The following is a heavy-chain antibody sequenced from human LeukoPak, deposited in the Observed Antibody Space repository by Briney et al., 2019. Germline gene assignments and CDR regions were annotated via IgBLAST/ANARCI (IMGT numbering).Heavy chain of an antibody. V-gene: IGHV1-69*01. J-gene: IGHJ4*02. CDR2: IIPIFGTA. Sequence: ASVKVSCKASGGTFSSYAISWVRQAPGQGLEWMGGIIPIFGTANYAQKFQGRVTITADESTSTAYMELSSLRAEDTTVYYCAREYLYCSSTSCYGDYWGQGTLVTVSS. CDR3: AREYLYCSSTSCYGDY. D-gene: IGHD2-2*01. CDR1: GGTFSSYA.